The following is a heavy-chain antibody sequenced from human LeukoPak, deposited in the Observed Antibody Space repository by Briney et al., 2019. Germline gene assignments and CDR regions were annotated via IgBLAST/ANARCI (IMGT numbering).Heavy chain of an antibody. J-gene: IGHJ4*02. V-gene: IGHV3-73*01. Sequence: GGSLRLSCAASGFTFSGSAMHWVRQASGKGLEWVGRIRSKADSYATAYAASLKGRFIISRDDSKNTTYLQMNSLNTKDTAVYYCTGWLQSLEHWGQGTLVSVSS. CDR2: IRSKADSYAT. CDR1: GFTFSGSA. D-gene: IGHD5-24*01. CDR3: TGWLQSLEH.